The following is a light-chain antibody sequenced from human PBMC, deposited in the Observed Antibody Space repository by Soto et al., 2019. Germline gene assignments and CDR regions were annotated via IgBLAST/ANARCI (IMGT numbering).Light chain of an antibody. V-gene: IGLV2-14*01. J-gene: IGLJ1*01. Sequence: QSALTQPASVSGSTGQSITISCIGTSSDVGGSKYVSWYQQHPGKAPKLMIYAVNNRPSGVSSRFSGSKSGNTASLTISGLQAEDETDYYCCSFTTSKTYVFGTGTKVTVL. CDR2: AVN. CDR1: SSDVGGSKY. CDR3: CSFTTSKTYV.